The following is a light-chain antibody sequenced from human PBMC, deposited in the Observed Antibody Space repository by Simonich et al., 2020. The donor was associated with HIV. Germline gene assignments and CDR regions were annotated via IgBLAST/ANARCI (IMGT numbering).Light chain of an antibody. CDR3: QQYGSSPFT. J-gene: IGKJ3*01. CDR1: PRVSDSF. CDR2: DAS. V-gene: IGKV3D-20*01. Sequence: EIVLTQSPGTLSLSPGERATLSCRASPRVSDSFLAWYQQKPGLAPRLLIYDASSRATGTPDRFSGSGSGTDFTLTISRLEPEDFAVYYCQQYGSSPFTFGPGTKVDIK.